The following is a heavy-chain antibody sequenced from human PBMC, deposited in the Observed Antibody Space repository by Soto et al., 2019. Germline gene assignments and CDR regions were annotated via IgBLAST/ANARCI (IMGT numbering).Heavy chain of an antibody. V-gene: IGHV3-30*18. Sequence: HPGGSLRPPCVASGFTFSSYGMHWVRQAPGKGLEWVAITSYDGGNTNYAESVKGRSTISRDNSKNTLYLQMNSLRAEDTAVYYCAKDGGSDLLGWNYGMDVWGQGTTVTVSS. CDR1: GFTFSSYG. D-gene: IGHD2-21*01. CDR2: TSYDGGNT. J-gene: IGHJ6*02. CDR3: AKDGGSDLLGWNYGMDV.